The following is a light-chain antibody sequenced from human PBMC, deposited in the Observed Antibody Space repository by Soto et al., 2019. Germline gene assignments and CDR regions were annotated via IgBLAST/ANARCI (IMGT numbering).Light chain of an antibody. CDR1: QSISSY. J-gene: IGKJ1*01. Sequence: DIQMTQSPSSLSASVGDIVTITCLASQSISSYLNCQQQKSEKAPKLLFYAASSLQSGVPSRFGGSGSGTVITLIISSLQPEDFATYYCQQSYRTPPTFGQGTKVDI. V-gene: IGKV1-39*01. CDR3: QQSYRTPPT. CDR2: AAS.